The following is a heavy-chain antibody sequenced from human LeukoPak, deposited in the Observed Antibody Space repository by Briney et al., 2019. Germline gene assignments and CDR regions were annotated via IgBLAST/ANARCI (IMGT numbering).Heavy chain of an antibody. CDR1: GFTFSSYD. CDR3: ARDGRSDGSGDYGMDV. Sequence: GGSLRLSCAASGFTFSSYDIHWVRQATGKGLEWVSAIGTAGDTYYPGSVKGRFTISRENAKNSLYLQMNSLRAGDTAVYYCARDGRSDGSGDYGMDVWGQGTTVTVSS. CDR2: IGTAGDT. V-gene: IGHV3-13*01. J-gene: IGHJ6*02. D-gene: IGHD3-10*01.